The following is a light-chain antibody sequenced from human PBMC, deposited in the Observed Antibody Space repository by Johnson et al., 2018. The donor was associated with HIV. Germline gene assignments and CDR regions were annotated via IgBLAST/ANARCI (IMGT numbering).Light chain of an antibody. CDR1: SSNIVNIY. CDR2: DNN. Sequence: QSVLTQPPSVSAAPGQKVTISCSASSSNIVNIYISWYQHLPGTAPKLLIYDNNKRPSGIPDRFSGSKSGTSATLGITGLQTGDEGDYFCGAWDSTLNAYVFGTGTKVTVL. V-gene: IGLV1-51*01. CDR3: GAWDSTLNAYV. J-gene: IGLJ1*01.